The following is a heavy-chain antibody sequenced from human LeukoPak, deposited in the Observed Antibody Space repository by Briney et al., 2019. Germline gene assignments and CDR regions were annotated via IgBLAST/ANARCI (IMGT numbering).Heavy chain of an antibody. Sequence: SETLSLTCTVSGGSVSSGSYFWSWIRQPPGKGLEWIGYIYYSGSTNYNPSLKSRVIMSVDTSRNQFSLKLNSVTAADTAVYYCARDSLYSSNYYTPYDSWGQGTLVTVPS. CDR3: ARDSLYSSNYYTPYDS. D-gene: IGHD6-13*01. CDR1: GGSVSSGSYF. J-gene: IGHJ4*02. V-gene: IGHV4-61*01. CDR2: IYYSGST.